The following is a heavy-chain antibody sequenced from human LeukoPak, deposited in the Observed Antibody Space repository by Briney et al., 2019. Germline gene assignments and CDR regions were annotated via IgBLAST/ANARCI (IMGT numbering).Heavy chain of an antibody. V-gene: IGHV4-30-2*06. CDR2: IYHSGST. D-gene: IGHD6-13*01. J-gene: IGHJ4*02. Sequence: SETLSLTCTVSGGSISSGGYYWSWIRQSPGKGLEWIGYIYHSGSTYYNPSLKSRVTISVDRSKNQFSLKLSSVTAADTAVYYCARDSGYSSSYWGQGTLVTVSS. CDR3: ARDSGYSSSY. CDR1: GGSISSGGYY.